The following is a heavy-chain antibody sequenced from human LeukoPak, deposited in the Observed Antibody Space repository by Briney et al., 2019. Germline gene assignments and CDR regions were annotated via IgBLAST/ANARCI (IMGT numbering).Heavy chain of an antibody. CDR3: ARGGGPGRYFDL. CDR1: GGSISSYY. CDR2: IYYSGST. D-gene: IGHD3-16*01. V-gene: IGHV4-59*01. Sequence: SETLSLTCTVSGGSISSYYWSWIRQPPGKGLEWIGYIYYSGSTNYNPSLKSRVTISVDTSKNQFSLKLSSVTAADTAVYYCARGGGPGRYFDLCGRGTLVTVSS. J-gene: IGHJ2*01.